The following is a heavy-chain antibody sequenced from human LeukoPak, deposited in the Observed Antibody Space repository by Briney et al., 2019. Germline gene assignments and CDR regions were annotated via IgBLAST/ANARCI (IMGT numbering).Heavy chain of an antibody. CDR3: AVTPGYCTGENYYCPLAY. D-gene: IGHD2-8*02. CDR2: IIGSGTTT. Sequence: PGGSLRLSCAASGFTFSSYAMSWGRQAPRKGLEWVSVIIGSGTTTRYAESVKGRFTLSRDNSNNTVFLQMNSLRAEDTAVYYCAVTPGYCTGENYYCPLAYWGQGTLVTVSS. J-gene: IGHJ4*02. CDR1: GFTFSSYA. V-gene: IGHV3-23*01.